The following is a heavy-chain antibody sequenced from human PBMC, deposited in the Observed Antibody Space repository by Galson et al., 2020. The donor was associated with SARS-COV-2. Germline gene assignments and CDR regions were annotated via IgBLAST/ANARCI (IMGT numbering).Heavy chain of an antibody. D-gene: IGHD2-15*01. CDR1: GGSFSGYY. V-gene: IGHV4-34*01. J-gene: IGHJ5*02. CDR3: ARGLFCSGGSCYSFPGWFDP. CDR2: INHSGST. Sequence: SETLSLTCAVYGGSFSGYYWSWIRQPPGKGLEWIGEINHSGSTNYNPSLKSRVTISVDTSKNQFSLKLSSVTAADTAVYYCARGLFCSGGSCYSFPGWFDPWGQGTLVTVSS.